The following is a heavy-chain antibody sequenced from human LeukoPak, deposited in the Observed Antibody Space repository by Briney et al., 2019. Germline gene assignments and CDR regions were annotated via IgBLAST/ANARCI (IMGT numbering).Heavy chain of an antibody. D-gene: IGHD6-19*01. CDR1: GYTFTSYA. CDR2: INAGNGNT. V-gene: IGHV1-3*01. J-gene: IGHJ4*02. CDR3: AREPPRTKLAVVGQQGFDY. Sequence: GASVKVSCKASGYTFTSYAMHWVRQAPGQRLEWMGWINAGNGNTKYSQKFQGRVTITRDTSASTAYMELSSLRSEDTAVYYCAREPPRTKLAVVGQQGFDYWGQGTLVTVSS.